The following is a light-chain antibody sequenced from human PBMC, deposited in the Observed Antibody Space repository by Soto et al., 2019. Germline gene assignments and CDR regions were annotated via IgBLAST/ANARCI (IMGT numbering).Light chain of an antibody. Sequence: QSVLTQPPSVSGAPGQRVIISCTGSSSNIGAGYDVHWYQQLPGAAPKLLIYGNNNRPLGVPDRFSGSKSGTSASLAITGLQAGDEADYYCQSYDSSLNNWVFGGGTKLT. J-gene: IGLJ3*02. CDR1: SSNIGAGYD. V-gene: IGLV1-40*01. CDR2: GNN. CDR3: QSYDSSLNNWV.